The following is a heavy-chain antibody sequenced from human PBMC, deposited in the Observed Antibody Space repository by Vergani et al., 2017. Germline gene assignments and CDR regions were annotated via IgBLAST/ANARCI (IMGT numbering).Heavy chain of an antibody. CDR2: IDWDDEK. Sequence: QITLKESGPALVKPTQTLTLTCTVSGIPLSTSGMRVSWIRQPPGKAPEWLARIDWDDEKFYSPSLKTRLTISKDTSKNQVVLTMTKMDPVDTAMYYCTWLYGPTGHWYFDFWGHGTLVAVSS. CDR3: TWLYGPTGHWYFDF. V-gene: IGHV2-70*04. CDR1: GIPLSTSGMR. D-gene: IGHD3-10*01. J-gene: IGHJ2*01.